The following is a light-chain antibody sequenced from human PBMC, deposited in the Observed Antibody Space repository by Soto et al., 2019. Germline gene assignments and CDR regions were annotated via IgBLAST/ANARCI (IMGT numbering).Light chain of an antibody. J-gene: IGKJ1*01. V-gene: IGKV1-39*01. Sequence: TLSPGSPSAPAGNRVTITCPRRNGSSSYLAWYQQKPGQAPQHLIHAASIMQSGVPSRFSGSGSGTDFTLTINNLEPEDFASYYCQQFCSSPRTFGLGTKVDI. CDR3: QQFCSSPRT. CDR1: NGSSSY. CDR2: AAS.